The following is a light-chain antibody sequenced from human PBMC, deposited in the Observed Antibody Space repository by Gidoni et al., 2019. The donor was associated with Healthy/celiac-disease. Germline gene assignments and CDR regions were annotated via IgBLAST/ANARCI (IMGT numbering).Light chain of an antibody. Sequence: DIVMTQSPLSPPVTPGEPASIPCRSSQSLLHSNGYNYLDWYLQKPGQSPQLLIYLGSNRASGVPDRFSGSGSGTDFTLKISRVEAEDVGVYYCMQALQTPYTFGQGTKLEIK. V-gene: IGKV2-28*01. CDR3: MQALQTPYT. J-gene: IGKJ2*01. CDR1: QSLLHSNGYNY. CDR2: LGS.